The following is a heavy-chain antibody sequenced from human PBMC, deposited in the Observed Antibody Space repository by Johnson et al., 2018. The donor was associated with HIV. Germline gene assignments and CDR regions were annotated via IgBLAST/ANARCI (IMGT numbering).Heavy chain of an antibody. J-gene: IGHJ3*01. D-gene: IGHD1-7*01. CDR3: TTDANWNYGQGAFDV. V-gene: IGHV3-15*01. CDR2: IKSKPDGGTT. CDR1: GLTVSSNY. Sequence: VQPVESGGGLVQPGGSLRLSCATSGLTVSSNYMSWVRQAPGKGLARVGRIKSKPDGGTTDYAAPVKGRFTISRDDSENKLYLQMKSLKTEDTAVYYCTTDANWNYGQGAFDVWGQGTMVTVSS.